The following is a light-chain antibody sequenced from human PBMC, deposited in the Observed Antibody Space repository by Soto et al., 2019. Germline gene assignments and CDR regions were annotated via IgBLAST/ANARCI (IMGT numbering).Light chain of an antibody. J-gene: IGKJ1*01. CDR2: DAS. CDR1: QTISSW. Sequence: DIQMTQSPSTLSGSVGDRVTITCRASQTISSWLAWYQQKPGKAPKVLIYDASSWAGGVPSRFTGSGSGTEFTLTINSLQPDDFATYYCQQHSVYWTFGQGTKVDTK. V-gene: IGKV1-5*01. CDR3: QQHSVYWT.